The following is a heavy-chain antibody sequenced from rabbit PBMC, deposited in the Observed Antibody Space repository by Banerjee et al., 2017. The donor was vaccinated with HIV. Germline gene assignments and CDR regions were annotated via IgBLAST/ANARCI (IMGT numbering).Heavy chain of an antibody. CDR1: GFSFSSSYY. J-gene: IGHJ4*01. V-gene: IGHV1S45*01. CDR2: IYTSSGIT. CDR3: AKATNSIYYAWNL. Sequence: QEQLEESGGDLVKPEGSLTLTCTASGFSFSSSYYMYWVRQAPGKGLEWIACIYTSSGITWYATWAKGRFTISETSSTTVTLQMTSLTDADTATYFCAKATNSIYYAWNLWGPGTLVTGS. D-gene: IGHD8-1*01.